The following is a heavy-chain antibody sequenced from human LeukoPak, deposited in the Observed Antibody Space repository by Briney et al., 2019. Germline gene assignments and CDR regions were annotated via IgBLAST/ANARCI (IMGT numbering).Heavy chain of an antibody. CDR1: GFTFSSYA. Sequence: GGSLRLSCAASGFTFSSYAMGWVRQAPGKGLEWVSAISGSGGSTYYADSVKGRFTISRDNSKNTLYLQMNSLRAEDTAVYYCARTPVHVDPASWYYWYFDLWGRGTLVTVSS. CDR3: ARTPVHVDPASWYYWYFDL. D-gene: IGHD5-18*01. CDR2: ISGSGGST. V-gene: IGHV3-23*01. J-gene: IGHJ2*01.